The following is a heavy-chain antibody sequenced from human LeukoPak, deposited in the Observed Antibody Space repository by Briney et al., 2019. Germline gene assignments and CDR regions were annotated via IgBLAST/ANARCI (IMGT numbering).Heavy chain of an antibody. Sequence: SETLSLTCAVYGGSFSGYYWSWIRQPPGKGLEWIGEINHSGSTNYNPSLKSRVTISVDTSKNQFSLKLSSVTAADTAVYYCASSYYGYYYYGMDVWGQGTTVTVSS. CDR2: INHSGST. J-gene: IGHJ6*02. CDR1: GGSFSGYY. V-gene: IGHV4-34*01. D-gene: IGHD1-26*01. CDR3: ASSYYGYYYYGMDV.